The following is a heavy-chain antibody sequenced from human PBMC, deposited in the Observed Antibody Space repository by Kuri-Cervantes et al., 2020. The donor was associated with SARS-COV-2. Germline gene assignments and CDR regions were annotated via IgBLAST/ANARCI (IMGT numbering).Heavy chain of an antibody. J-gene: IGHJ6*03. CDR2: IYYSGST. D-gene: IGHD2-2*02. CDR3: ARGRSVKIVVVPAAILRYYYMDV. CDR1: GGSISSSSYY. V-gene: IGHV4-39*07. Sequence: SETLSLTCTVSGGSISSSSYYWGWIRQPPGKGLEWIGSIYYSGSTYYNPSLKSRVTISVDTSKNQFSLKLSSVTAADTAVYYCARGRSVKIVVVPAAILRYYYMDVWGKGTTVTVSS.